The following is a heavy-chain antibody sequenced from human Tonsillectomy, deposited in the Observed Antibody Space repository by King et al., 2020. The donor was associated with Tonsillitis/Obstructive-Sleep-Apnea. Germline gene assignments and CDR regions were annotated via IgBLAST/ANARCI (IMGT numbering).Heavy chain of an antibody. V-gene: IGHV1-2*06. CDR3: ARGFHTTVTTLLDAFDL. CDR2: INPNSGGT. CDR1: GYTFTDYY. Sequence: VQLVESGAEVKKPGASVKVSCKASGYTFTDYYLHWVRQAPGQGLEWMGRINPNSGGTNYAQKFQGRGTMTRGTSITAAYMDLTRLRADDTAVYYCARGFHTTVTTLLDAFDLWGQGTMVTVSS. J-gene: IGHJ3*01. D-gene: IGHD4-17*01.